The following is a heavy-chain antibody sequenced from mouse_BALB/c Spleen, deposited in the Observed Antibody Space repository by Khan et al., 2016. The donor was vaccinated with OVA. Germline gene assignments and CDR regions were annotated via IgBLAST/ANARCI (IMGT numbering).Heavy chain of an antibody. V-gene: IGHV1S34*01. Sequence: LVKTGASVKISCKASGYSFTGYYMHWVKQSHGKSLEWIGYISCYNGATSYNQKLKGKATFTVDTSSSTAYMQLSSLTSEDSAVYYCARRGLYGIFAYWGQGTLVTVSA. CDR3: ARRGLYGIFAY. J-gene: IGHJ3*01. CDR2: ISCYNGAT. CDR1: GYSFTGYY. D-gene: IGHD2-1*01.